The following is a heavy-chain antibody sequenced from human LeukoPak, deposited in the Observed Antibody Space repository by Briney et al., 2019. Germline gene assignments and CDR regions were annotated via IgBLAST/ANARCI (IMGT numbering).Heavy chain of an antibody. CDR1: GGSFSGYY. Sequence: SETLSLTCAVYGGSFSGYYWSWIRQPPGKGLEWIGEINHSGSTNYNPSLKSRVTISVDTSKNQFSLKLSSVTAAHTAVYYCARKGSSYPRRNFDYWGQGTLVTVSS. V-gene: IGHV4-34*01. D-gene: IGHD2-2*01. J-gene: IGHJ4*02. CDR3: ARKGSSYPRRNFDY. CDR2: INHSGST.